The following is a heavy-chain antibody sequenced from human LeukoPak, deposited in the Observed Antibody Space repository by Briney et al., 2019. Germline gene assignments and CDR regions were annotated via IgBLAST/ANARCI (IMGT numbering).Heavy chain of an antibody. Sequence: GASVKVSCKASGGTFSSYAISWVRQAPGQGLEWMGGIIPIFGTANYAQKFQGRVTITADESTSTAYMELSSLRSEDTAVYYCARDVRTYYYESSGYSPYNWFDPWGQGTLVTVSS. CDR2: IIPIFGTA. V-gene: IGHV1-69*13. J-gene: IGHJ5*02. CDR3: ARDVRTYYYESSGYSPYNWFDP. CDR1: GGTFSSYA. D-gene: IGHD3-22*01.